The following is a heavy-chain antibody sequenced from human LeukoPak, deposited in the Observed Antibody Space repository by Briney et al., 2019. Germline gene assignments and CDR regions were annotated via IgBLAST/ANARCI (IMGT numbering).Heavy chain of an antibody. V-gene: IGHV3-23*01. J-gene: IGHJ4*02. D-gene: IGHD2-2*01. Sequence: QPGGSLRLSCAASGFTLNTCAMSWVRPAPGKGLEWVSGISSSGGSTYYADSVEGRFTISRDTSKNTLYLQMNSLTAEDTAVYYCAKERYASGNFFFDYWGQGTLVTVSS. CDR2: ISSSGGST. CDR3: AKERYASGNFFFDY. CDR1: GFTLNTCA.